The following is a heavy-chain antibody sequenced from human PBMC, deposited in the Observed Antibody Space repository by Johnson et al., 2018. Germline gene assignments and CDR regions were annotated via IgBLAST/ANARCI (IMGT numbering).Heavy chain of an antibody. Sequence: VQLVESGAAVKKAGSSVEVSCKASGCTFSSYAINWVRQAPGQGLEWMGGIIPILGTRNYAQQFQGRVTISADKSTTQAYMELSSLRSEETAVYYCARSPSDYVQMGNWGQGTLVTVSS. D-gene: IGHD4-17*01. CDR2: IIPILGTR. CDR1: GCTFSSYA. V-gene: IGHV1-69*06. J-gene: IGHJ4*02. CDR3: ARSPSDYVQMGN.